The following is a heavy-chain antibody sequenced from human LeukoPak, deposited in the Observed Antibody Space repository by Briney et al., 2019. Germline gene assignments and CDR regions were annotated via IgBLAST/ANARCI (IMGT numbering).Heavy chain of an antibody. CDR3: ARDYNVLTAHFSAGY. J-gene: IGHJ4*02. CDR2: IRYDGSNK. CDR1: GFTFSSYG. Sequence: GGSLRLSCAASGFTFSSYGMHWVRQAPGKGLEWVAFIRYDGSNKYYADSVKGRFTISRDNSKNTLYLQMNSLRAEDTAVYYCARDYNVLTAHFSAGYWGQGTLVTVSS. V-gene: IGHV3-30*02. D-gene: IGHD3-9*01.